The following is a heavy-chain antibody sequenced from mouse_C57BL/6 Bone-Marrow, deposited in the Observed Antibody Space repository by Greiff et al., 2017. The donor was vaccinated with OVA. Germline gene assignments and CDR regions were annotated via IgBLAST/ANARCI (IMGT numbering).Heavy chain of an antibody. CDR2: IDPSDSYT. V-gene: IGHV1-50*01. CDR1: GYTFTSYW. Sequence: QVQLQQPGAELVKPGASVKLSCKASGYTFTSYWMQWVKQRPGQGLEWIGEIDPSDSYTNYNQKFKGKATLTVDTSSSTAYMQLSSLTSEDSAVYYCARWYGNCYYAMDYWGQGTSVTVSS. D-gene: IGHD2-10*02. J-gene: IGHJ4*01. CDR3: ARWYGNCYYAMDY.